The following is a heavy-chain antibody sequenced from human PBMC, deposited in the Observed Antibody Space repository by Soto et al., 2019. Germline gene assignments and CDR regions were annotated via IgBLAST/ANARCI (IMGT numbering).Heavy chain of an antibody. D-gene: IGHD3-16*01. V-gene: IGHV2-5*01. CDR3: AHRGGATVGLYYFDY. CDR2: IYWHDDK. J-gene: IGHJ4*02. Sequence: QITLKESGPTLVKPTQTLTLTCTFSGFSLSTTGVGVSWIRQPPGTALEWLALIYWHDDKRYSPSLKSRLTITKDTSKSQVVLTMTNMEPVDTATYYCAHRGGATVGLYYFDYWGQGALVTVSS. CDR1: GFSLSTTGVG.